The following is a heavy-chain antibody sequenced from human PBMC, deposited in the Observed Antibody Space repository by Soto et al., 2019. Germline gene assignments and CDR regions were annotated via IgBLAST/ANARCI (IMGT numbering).Heavy chain of an antibody. D-gene: IGHD6-19*01. Sequence: SGGSLRLSCTASGFSFSSYAMHWVRQTPGKGLKWVTLISYDGSESSCADSVRGRFSISRDNSKSTLYLHMSSLRAEDTAVYYCTKESAYRSGWYNGWGQGTLVTVS. J-gene: IGHJ4*02. CDR2: ISYDGSES. CDR1: GFSFSSYA. V-gene: IGHV3-30*18. CDR3: TKESAYRSGWYNG.